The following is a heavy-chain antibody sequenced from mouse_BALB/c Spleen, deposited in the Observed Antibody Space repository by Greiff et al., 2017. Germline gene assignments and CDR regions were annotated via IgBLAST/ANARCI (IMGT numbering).Heavy chain of an antibody. CDR1: GYTFTSYW. CDR2: IDPSDSYT. D-gene: IGHD2-14*01. CDR3: AKKRVRPGYDLDY. V-gene: IGHV1-69*02. J-gene: IGHJ2*01. Sequence: VQLQQPGAELVKPGASVTLSCKASGYTFTSYWMHWVKQRPGQGLEWIGEIDPSDSYTNYNQKFKGKATLTVDNSSSTAYMQLSSLTSEDSAVYYGAKKRVRPGYDLDYWGQGTTLTVSS.